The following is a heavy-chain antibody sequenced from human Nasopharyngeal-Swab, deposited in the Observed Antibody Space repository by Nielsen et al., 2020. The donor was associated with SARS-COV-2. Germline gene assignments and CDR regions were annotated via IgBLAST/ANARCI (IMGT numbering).Heavy chain of an antibody. V-gene: IGHV3-53*01. J-gene: IGHJ6*02. Sequence: GGSLRLSCAASGFTVSSNYMSWVRQAPGKGLDWVSVIYSGGSTYYADSVKGRFTISRDNSKNTLYLQMNSLRAEDTAVYYGARVPCSSTSCYVGGYGMDVWGQGTTVTVSS. CDR3: ARVPCSSTSCYVGGYGMDV. D-gene: IGHD2-2*01. CDR2: IYSGGST. CDR1: GFTVSSNY.